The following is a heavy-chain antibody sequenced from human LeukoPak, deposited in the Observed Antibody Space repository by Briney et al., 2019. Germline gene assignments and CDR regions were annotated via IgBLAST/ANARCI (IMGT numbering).Heavy chain of an antibody. J-gene: IGHJ6*03. V-gene: IGHV4-34*01. CDR3: ARGRGYCSSTSCYNYYYYMDV. D-gene: IGHD2-2*02. CDR1: GGSFSGYY. Sequence: PSETLSLTCAVYGGSFSGYYWSWIRQPPGKGLEWIGEINHSGSTNYNPSLKSRVTISVDTSKNQFSLKLSSVTAADTAVYYCARGRGYCSSTSCYNYYYYMDVWGKGTTVTVS. CDR2: INHSGST.